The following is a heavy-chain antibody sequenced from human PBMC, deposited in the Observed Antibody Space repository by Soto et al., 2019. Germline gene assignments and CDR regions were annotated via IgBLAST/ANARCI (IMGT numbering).Heavy chain of an antibody. CDR3: AREIRGKQQLGSFDY. V-gene: IGHV3-30-3*01. D-gene: IGHD6-13*01. Sequence: QVQLVESGGGAVQPGRSLRLSCAASGFTFSSYAMHWVRQAPGKGLEWVAVISYDGSNKYYADSVKGRFTISRDNSKNTLYLQMNSLRAEDTAVYYCAREIRGKQQLGSFDYWGQGTLVTVSS. CDR2: ISYDGSNK. CDR1: GFTFSSYA. J-gene: IGHJ4*02.